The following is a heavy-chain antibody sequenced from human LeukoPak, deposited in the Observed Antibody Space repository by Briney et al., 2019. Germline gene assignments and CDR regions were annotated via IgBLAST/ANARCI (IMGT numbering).Heavy chain of an antibody. Sequence: GASVKVSCKASGGTFSSYAISWVRQAPGQGLEWMGGIIPIFGTANYAQKFQGRVTITADESTSTAYMELSSLRFEDTAVYYCARGDNHYDSSGFLSPFDYWGQGTLVTVFS. CDR1: GGTFSSYA. D-gene: IGHD3-22*01. CDR2: IIPIFGTA. J-gene: IGHJ4*02. CDR3: ARGDNHYDSSGFLSPFDY. V-gene: IGHV1-69*13.